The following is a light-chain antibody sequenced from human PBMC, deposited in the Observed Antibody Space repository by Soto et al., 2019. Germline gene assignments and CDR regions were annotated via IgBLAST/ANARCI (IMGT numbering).Light chain of an antibody. CDR3: QQYKDYWT. J-gene: IGKJ1*01. Sequence: DVQMTQSPSTLSASVGDRVTITCRASQSISRWLAWYQQKPGKAPKLLIYETSSLEDGVPSRFTGSGSGTEFSLTITSLQPEDFASYYCQQYKDYWTFGQGTKGDIK. CDR2: ETS. V-gene: IGKV1-5*03. CDR1: QSISRW.